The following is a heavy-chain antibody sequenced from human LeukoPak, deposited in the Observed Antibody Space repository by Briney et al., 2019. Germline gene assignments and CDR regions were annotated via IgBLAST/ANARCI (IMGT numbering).Heavy chain of an antibody. D-gene: IGHD6-19*01. Sequence: SVKVSCKASGGTFSSYAISWVRQAPGQGLEWMGRIIPILGIANYAQKFQGRVTITADKSTSTAYMELSSLRAEDTAVYYCAKDRAPIAVAGTGYFDYWGQGTLVTVSS. CDR1: GGTFSSYA. CDR3: AKDRAPIAVAGTGYFDY. CDR2: IIPILGIA. J-gene: IGHJ4*02. V-gene: IGHV1-69*04.